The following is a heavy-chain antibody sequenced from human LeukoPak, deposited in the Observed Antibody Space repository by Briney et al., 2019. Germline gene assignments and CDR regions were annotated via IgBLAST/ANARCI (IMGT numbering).Heavy chain of an antibody. V-gene: IGHV4-34*01. J-gene: IGHJ6*02. CDR3: ARVGGGSSGWYRYYYGMDV. CDR2: INHSGST. D-gene: IGHD6-19*01. Sequence: SETLSLTCAVYGGSFSGYYWRWIRQPPGKGLEWIGEINHSGSTNYNPSLKSRVTISVDTSKNQFSLKLSSVTAADTAVYYCARVGGGSSGWYRYYYGMDVWGQGTTVTVSS. CDR1: GGSFSGYY.